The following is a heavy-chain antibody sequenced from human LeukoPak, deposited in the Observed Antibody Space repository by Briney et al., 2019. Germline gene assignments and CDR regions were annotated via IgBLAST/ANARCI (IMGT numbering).Heavy chain of an antibody. CDR1: GGSISSGGYY. Sequence: SETLSLTCTVSGGSISSGGYYWSWIRQHPGKGLEWIGYIYYSGSTYYNPSLKSRVTISVDTSKNQFSLKLSSVTAADTAVYYCARAPGYCSSTSCYYYYYGMDVWGQGTTVTVSS. CDR3: ARAPGYCSSTSCYYYYYGMDV. CDR2: IYYSGST. D-gene: IGHD2-2*01. V-gene: IGHV4-31*03. J-gene: IGHJ6*02.